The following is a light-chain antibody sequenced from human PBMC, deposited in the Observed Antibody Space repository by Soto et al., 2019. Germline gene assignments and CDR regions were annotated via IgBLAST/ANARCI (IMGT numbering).Light chain of an antibody. CDR1: QSVSSF. V-gene: IGKV3-11*01. J-gene: IGKJ4*01. CDR3: QQHISWPLT. CDR2: DAS. Sequence: EIVMTQSPATLSLSPGERATLSCRASQSVSSFLAWYQQKPGQAPRLLIYDASSRATGIPDRFSGSGSGTDFILTISRLEPEDFAVYYCQQHISWPLTFGGGTKVDIK.